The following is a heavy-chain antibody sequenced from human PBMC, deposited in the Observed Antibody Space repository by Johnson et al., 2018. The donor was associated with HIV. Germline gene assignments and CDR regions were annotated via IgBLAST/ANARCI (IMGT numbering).Heavy chain of an antibody. Sequence: QVQLVESGGGVVQPGRSLRLSCAASGFTLSSYPMHWVRQAPGKGLEWVAVISYDGGSKYYADSVRGRFTISRDISKNTLYLQMNSLRADDTAVYYCARDHEMATIGDAFDIWGQGTMVTVSS. CDR1: GFTLSSYP. CDR2: ISYDGGSK. CDR3: ARDHEMATIGDAFDI. J-gene: IGHJ3*02. V-gene: IGHV3-30*04. D-gene: IGHD5-24*01.